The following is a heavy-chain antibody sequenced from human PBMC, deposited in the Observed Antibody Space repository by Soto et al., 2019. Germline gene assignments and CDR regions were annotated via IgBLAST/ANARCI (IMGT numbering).Heavy chain of an antibody. CDR2: IGTTGDP. V-gene: IGHV3-13*05. CDR1: GFTFSNYD. J-gene: IGHJ4*02. D-gene: IGHD6-19*01. CDR3: GRGSSCWYSEVHF. Sequence: GGSLRLSCAASGFTFSNYDMHWVRQTTGKGLEWVSAIGTTGDPYYPGSVKGRSTISRDNAKNSLYLQMNSLTVEDTGVYFCGRGSSCWYSEVHFWGPGTMVPVYS.